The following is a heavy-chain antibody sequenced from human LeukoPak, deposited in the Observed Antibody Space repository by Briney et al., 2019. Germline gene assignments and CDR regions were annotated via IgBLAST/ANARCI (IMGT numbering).Heavy chain of an antibody. CDR2: ISGSGGST. CDR3: AKDPSVLGYYYYYMDV. J-gene: IGHJ6*03. D-gene: IGHD1-26*01. V-gene: IGHV3-23*01. CDR1: GFTFSSYA. Sequence: GGSLRLSCAASGFTFSSYAMSWVRQAPGKGLEWVSAISGSGGSTYYADSVKGRFTISRDNSKNTLYLQMNSLRAEDTAVYYCAKDPSVLGYYYYYMDVWGKGTTVTVSS.